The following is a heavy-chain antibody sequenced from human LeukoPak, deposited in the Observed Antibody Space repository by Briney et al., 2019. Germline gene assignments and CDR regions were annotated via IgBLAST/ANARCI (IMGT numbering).Heavy chain of an antibody. CDR2: IYYSGST. V-gene: IGHV4-39*01. J-gene: IGHJ3*02. Sequence: SETLSLTCSVSGGSIISSSYFWGWIRQPPGKGRVWIGSIYYSGSTYYNSSVQSRVTICVDTSKNQFSLKLTSVTAADTAVYYGARPLKYCSSSTCYSAFDIWGQGTMVTVSS. CDR1: GGSIISSSYF. CDR3: ARPLKYCSSSTCYSAFDI. D-gene: IGHD2-2*01.